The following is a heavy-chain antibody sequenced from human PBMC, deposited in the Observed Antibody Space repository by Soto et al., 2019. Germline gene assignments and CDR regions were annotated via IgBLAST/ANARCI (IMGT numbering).Heavy chain of an antibody. Sequence: PGLPLKSSRRVAVCSCTSYGIGCVRKIHGKGLEWTGSIFPGDSDTRYSPSFQGQVTISADKSISTAYLQWSSLKASDTAMYYCAKVSAYYYILTGYYLDGYYYSGMDVWGQRTTVTGSS. V-gene: IGHV5-51*01. D-gene: IGHD3-9*01. CDR1: VCSCTSYG. CDR2: IFPGDSDT. J-gene: IGHJ6*02. CDR3: AKVSAYYYILTGYYLDGYYYSGMDV.